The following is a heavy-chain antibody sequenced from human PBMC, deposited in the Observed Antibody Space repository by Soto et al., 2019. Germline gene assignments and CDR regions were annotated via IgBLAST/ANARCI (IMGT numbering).Heavy chain of an antibody. Sequence: PSETLSLTCAVSGGSISSGNWWTWVRQPPGKGLEWIGQIYHSGNTDYNPSLKSRVTISVDKSKNQVSLKLSSVTAADTAVYYCARDPDSSGRPRGYYGMDVWGQGTTVTVS. CDR2: IYHSGNT. D-gene: IGHD6-19*01. V-gene: IGHV4-4*02. J-gene: IGHJ6*02. CDR1: GGSISSGNW. CDR3: ARDPDSSGRPRGYYGMDV.